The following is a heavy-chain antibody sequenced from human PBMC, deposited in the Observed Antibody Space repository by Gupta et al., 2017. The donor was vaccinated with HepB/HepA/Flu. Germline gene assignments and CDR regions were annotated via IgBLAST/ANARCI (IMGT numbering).Heavy chain of an antibody. D-gene: IGHD3-3*01. J-gene: IGHJ4*02. CDR3: ARGVGMIPTGLCDY. CDR1: GFTFSSYG. V-gene: IGHV3-33*01. Sequence: QVQLVESGGGVVQPGRSLRLSCAASGFTFSSYGMHWVRQAPGKGLEWVAVIWYDGSNKYYADSVKGRFTISRDNSKNTLYLQMNSLRAEDTAVYYCARGVGMIPTGLCDYWGQGTLVTVSS. CDR2: IWYDGSNK.